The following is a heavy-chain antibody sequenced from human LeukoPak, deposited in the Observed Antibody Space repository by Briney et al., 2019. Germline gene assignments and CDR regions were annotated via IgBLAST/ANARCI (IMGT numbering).Heavy chain of an antibody. J-gene: IGHJ4*02. CDR2: IYYDGSKK. CDR1: GFPFSSYW. Sequence: GGSLRLSCVASGFPFSSYWVTWVRQAPGKGLEWVSVIYYDGSKKYYADFVKGRFAISRDNSKNVVWLQMDRLRVEDTAFYYCARSLGETTFDWWGQGTLVTVPS. D-gene: IGHD3-16*01. V-gene: IGHV3-33*08. CDR3: ARSLGETTFDW.